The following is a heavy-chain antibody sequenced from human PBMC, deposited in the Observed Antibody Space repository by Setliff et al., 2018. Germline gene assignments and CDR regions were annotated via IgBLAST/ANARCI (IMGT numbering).Heavy chain of an antibody. V-gene: IGHV3-7*01. J-gene: IGHJ4*02. CDR2: IKQDGSEK. CDR3: ARELAVAGSCIDY. D-gene: IGHD6-19*01. CDR1: GFTFSRYW. Sequence: GGSLRLSCAASGFTFSRYWMSWVRQAPGKGLEWVANIKQDGSEKYYVDSVKGRFTISRDNAKNSLYLQMNSLRAEDTAVYYCARELAVAGSCIDYWGQGTLVTVSS.